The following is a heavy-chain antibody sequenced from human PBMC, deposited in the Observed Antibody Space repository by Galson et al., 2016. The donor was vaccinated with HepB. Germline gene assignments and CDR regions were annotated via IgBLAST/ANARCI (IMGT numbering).Heavy chain of an antibody. J-gene: IGHJ4*02. CDR1: GYTFTNYG. V-gene: IGHV1-18*01. Sequence: SVKVSCKASGYTFTNYGIIWVRQAPGQGLEWMGWISTYNGHANYAEMLHDRVIMTTDTSTSTAYMDLKSLRSDGTAVYYCARCMGRSKVTTTMSGVDHWGQGTLVTVSS. D-gene: IGHD4-17*01. CDR2: ISTYNGHA. CDR3: ARCMGRSKVTTTMSGVDH.